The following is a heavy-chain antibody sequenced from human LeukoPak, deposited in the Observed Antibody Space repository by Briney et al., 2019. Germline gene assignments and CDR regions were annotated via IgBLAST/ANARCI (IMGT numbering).Heavy chain of an antibody. D-gene: IGHD5-12*01. V-gene: IGHV4-4*07. CDR2: MYSSGST. Sequence: SETLSLTCNVSGGSISGYYRHWIRQPAGKGLEWIGFMYSSGSTYYNPSLRSRVTMSVDTSKNQFSLKLRSVTAADTAVYYCARDMVASRPNKWFDPWGQGVLVTVSS. CDR1: GGSISGYY. J-gene: IGHJ5*02. CDR3: ARDMVASRPNKWFDP.